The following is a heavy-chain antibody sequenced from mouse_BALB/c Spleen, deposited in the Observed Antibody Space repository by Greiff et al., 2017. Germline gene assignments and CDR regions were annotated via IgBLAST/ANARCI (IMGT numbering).Heavy chain of an antibody. D-gene: IGHD1-1*01. Sequence: VQLQQSGAELVQPGASVKLSCTASGFNIKDTYMHWVKQRPEQGLEWIGRIDPANGNTKYDPKFQGKATITADTSSNTAYLQLSSLTSEDTAVYYCAGSSYGAMDYWGQGTSVTVSS. J-gene: IGHJ4*01. CDR3: AGSSYGAMDY. V-gene: IGHV14-3*02. CDR2: IDPANGNT. CDR1: GFNIKDTY.